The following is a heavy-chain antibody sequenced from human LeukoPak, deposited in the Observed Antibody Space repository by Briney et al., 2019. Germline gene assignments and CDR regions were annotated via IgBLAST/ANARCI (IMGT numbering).Heavy chain of an antibody. D-gene: IGHD3-3*01. Sequence: GESLKISCKGSGYSFTSYWIGWVRQMPGKGLEWMGIIYPGDSDTRYSPPFQGQVTISADKSISTAYLQWSSLKASDTAMYYCARHFRDYDFWSGYYSGFDPWGQGTLVTVSS. CDR1: GYSFTSYW. V-gene: IGHV5-51*01. CDR2: IYPGDSDT. CDR3: ARHFRDYDFWSGYYSGFDP. J-gene: IGHJ5*02.